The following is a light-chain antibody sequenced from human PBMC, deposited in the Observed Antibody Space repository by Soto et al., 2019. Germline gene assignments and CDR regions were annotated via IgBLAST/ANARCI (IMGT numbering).Light chain of an antibody. V-gene: IGKV1-9*01. CDR3: QQYHSDSPWT. CDR1: PAIASF. Sequence: IQLTQSPSSLSASVGDRVAITCRASPAIASFLAWYQQKPGTAPKLLIYGASTLQSGVPSRFSGSGSGTEFALFISSLQPDDFATYYCQQYHSDSPWTFGQGTKVDIK. J-gene: IGKJ1*01. CDR2: GAS.